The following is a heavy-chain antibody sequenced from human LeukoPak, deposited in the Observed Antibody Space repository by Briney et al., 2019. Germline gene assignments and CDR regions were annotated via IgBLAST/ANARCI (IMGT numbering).Heavy chain of an antibody. CDR3: ARDPCSGGSCYFDY. Sequence: GGSLRLSCAASGFTFSSYAMHWVRQAPGKGLEWVAVISYGGSNKYYADSVKGRFTISRDNSKNTLYLQMNSLRAEDTAVYYCARDPCSGGSCYFDYWGQGTLVTVSS. V-gene: IGHV3-30*04. D-gene: IGHD2-15*01. CDR1: GFTFSSYA. J-gene: IGHJ4*02. CDR2: ISYGGSNK.